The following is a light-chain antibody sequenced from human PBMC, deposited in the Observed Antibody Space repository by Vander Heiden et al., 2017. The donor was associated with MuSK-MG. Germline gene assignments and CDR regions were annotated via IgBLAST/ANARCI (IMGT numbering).Light chain of an antibody. CDR1: QGIRND. J-gene: IGKJ1*01. V-gene: IGKV1-6*01. CDR3: RQDDNYPHT. Sequence: AIQMTQSPSSLSASVGDRVTITCRASQGIRNDLGWYQQKPGKAPKLLIYGASSLQSGVPSRFRGSGSGTDFTLTISSLQPEDFATYYCRQDDNYPHTFGQGTKVEIK. CDR2: GAS.